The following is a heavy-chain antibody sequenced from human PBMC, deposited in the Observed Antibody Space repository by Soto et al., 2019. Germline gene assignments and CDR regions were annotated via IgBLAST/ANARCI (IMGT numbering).Heavy chain of an antibody. J-gene: IGHJ3*02. CDR2: MNPNSGNT. CDR3: AIIGCSWDDAFDI. CDR1: GYTFTSYD. V-gene: IGHV1-8*01. D-gene: IGHD6-13*01. Sequence: QVQLVQSGAEVKTPGASVKVSCKASGYTFTSYDINWVRQATGQGLEWMGWMNPNSGNTGYAQKFQGRVTMTRNTSISTAYMELSSLRSEDKAVYYCAIIGCSWDDAFDIWGQGTMVTVSS.